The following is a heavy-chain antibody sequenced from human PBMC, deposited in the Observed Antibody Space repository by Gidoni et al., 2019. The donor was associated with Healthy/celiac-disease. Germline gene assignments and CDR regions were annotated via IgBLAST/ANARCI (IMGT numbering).Heavy chain of an antibody. J-gene: IGHJ6*03. CDR2: INHSGST. Sequence: QVQLQQWGAGLLKPSETLSLTCAVYGGSFSGYYWSWLRQPPGKGLEWIGEINHSGSTNYNPSLKSRVTISVDTSKNQFSLKLSSVTAADTAVYYCARGGNYYDSSGHLFYYYYYYMDVWGKGTTVTVSS. CDR3: ARGGNYYDSSGHLFYYYYYYMDV. CDR1: GGSFSGYY. D-gene: IGHD3-22*01. V-gene: IGHV4-34*01.